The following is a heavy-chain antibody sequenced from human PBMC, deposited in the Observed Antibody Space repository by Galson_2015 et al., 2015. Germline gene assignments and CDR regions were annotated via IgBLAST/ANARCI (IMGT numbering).Heavy chain of an antibody. V-gene: IGHV3-30*03. J-gene: IGHJ6*02. CDR3: ARDYYDSSGYYYFRNYYGMDV. CDR2: ISYDGSNK. D-gene: IGHD3-22*01. CDR1: GFTFSSYG. Sequence: SLRLSCAASGFTFSSYGMHWVRQAPGKGLEWVAVISYDGSNKYYADSVKGRFTISRDNSKNTLYLQMNSLRAEDTAVYYCARDYYDSSGYYYFRNYYGMDVWGQGTTFTVSS.